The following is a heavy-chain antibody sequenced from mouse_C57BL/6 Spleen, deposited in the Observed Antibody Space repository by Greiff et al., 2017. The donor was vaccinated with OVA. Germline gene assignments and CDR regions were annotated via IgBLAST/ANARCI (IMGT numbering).Heavy chain of an antibody. CDR2: IDPSDSYT. CDR3: ARGNYSNYGWYFDV. J-gene: IGHJ1*03. V-gene: IGHV1-69*01. D-gene: IGHD2-5*01. CDR1: GYTFTSYW. Sequence: QVQLQQPGAELVMPGASVKLSCKASGYTFTSYWMHWVKQRPGQGLEWIVEIDPSDSYTNYTQKFKGKSTLTVDKSSSTAYMQLSSLTSEDSAVYDCARGNYSNYGWYFDVWGKGTTVTVSS.